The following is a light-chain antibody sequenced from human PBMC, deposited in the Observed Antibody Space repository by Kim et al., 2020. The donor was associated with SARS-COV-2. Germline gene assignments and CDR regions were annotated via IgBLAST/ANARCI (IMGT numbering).Light chain of an antibody. J-gene: IGLJ2*01. V-gene: IGLV1-44*01. CDR3: AAWDDSLFVA. Sequence: QSVLTQPPSVSGTPGQRVTISCSGSSSNIGRNAVHWYQQFPGAAPTLLIYNNDGRPSGVADRFSGSKSGTSASLAISGLQSEDEADYFCAAWDDSLFVAFGGGTKLTVL. CDR1: SSNIGRNA. CDR2: NND.